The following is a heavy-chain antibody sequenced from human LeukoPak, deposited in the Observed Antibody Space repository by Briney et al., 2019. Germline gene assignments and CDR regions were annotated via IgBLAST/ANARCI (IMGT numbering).Heavy chain of an antibody. V-gene: IGHV1-69*13. D-gene: IGHD6-13*01. CDR2: IIPIFGTA. CDR1: GGTFSSYA. CDR3: ARGSSWVRDDAFDI. J-gene: IGHJ3*02. Sequence: SVKVSCKASGGTFSSYAISWVRQAPGQGLEWMGGIIPIFGTANYAQKFQGRVTITADESTSTAYMELSSLRSEDTAVYYCARGSSWVRDDAFDIWGQGTMVTVSS.